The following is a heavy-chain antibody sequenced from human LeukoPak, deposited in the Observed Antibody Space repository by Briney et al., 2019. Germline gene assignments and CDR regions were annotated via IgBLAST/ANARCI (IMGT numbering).Heavy chain of an antibody. J-gene: IGHJ4*02. V-gene: IGHV1-69*04. CDR1: GGAFSSYA. Sequence: ASVKVSCKASGGAFSSYAISWVRQAPGQGLEWMGRIIPILGIANYAQKFQGRVTITADKSTSTAYMELSSLRDEDTAVYYCARDGSIVGATLAFPVCPYFDYWGQGTLVTVSS. CDR3: ARDGSIVGATLAFPVCPYFDY. D-gene: IGHD1-26*01. CDR2: IIPILGIA.